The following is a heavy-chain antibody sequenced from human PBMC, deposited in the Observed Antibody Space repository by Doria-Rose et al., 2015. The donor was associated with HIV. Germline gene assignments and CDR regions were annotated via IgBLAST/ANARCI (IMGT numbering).Heavy chain of an antibody. Sequence: QITLKESGPVLVKPTETLTLTCTVSGVSPSSPGMDVSWIRQPPGKALEWLANIFSDDERSYKTSLKSRLTIASGTSKRQVVLTMTDMDPVDTATYYCARIKSSRWYHKYYFDFWGQGTLVIVSA. CDR1: GVSPSSPGMD. V-gene: IGHV2-26*01. CDR2: IFSDDER. CDR3: ARIKSSRWYHKYYFDF. J-gene: IGHJ4*02. D-gene: IGHD6-13*01.